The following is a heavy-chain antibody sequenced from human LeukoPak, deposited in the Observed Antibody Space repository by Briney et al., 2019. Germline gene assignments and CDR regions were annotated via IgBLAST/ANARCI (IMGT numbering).Heavy chain of an antibody. CDR3: VRDRGTYRPIDY. V-gene: IGHV3-21*04. D-gene: IGHD1-26*01. J-gene: IGHJ4*02. CDR1: AFSLNAYN. CDR2: ISYTGTYI. Sequence: GGSLRLSCAASAFSLNAYNMNWVRQAPGKGLEWVSSISYTGTYIYYADSVKGRFTISRDNAQNSLYPQMNSLRAEDTAIYYCVRDRGTYRPIDYWGQGTLVTVSS.